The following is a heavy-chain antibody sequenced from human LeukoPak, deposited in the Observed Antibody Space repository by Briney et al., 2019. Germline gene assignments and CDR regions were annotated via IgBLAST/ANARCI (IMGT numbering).Heavy chain of an antibody. Sequence: PGGSLRLSCAASGFTFSSFAMTWVRQAPGKGLEWVSSISSSGGVTYYADFVKRRFAISRANSKSTLYLQMDSLRGDDTAVYHCGKWVGDVSPRNFYHGMDVWGQGATVTVSS. CDR2: ISSSGGVT. CDR3: GKWVGDVSPRNFYHGMDV. J-gene: IGHJ6*02. D-gene: IGHD3-10*01. CDR1: GFTFSSFA. V-gene: IGHV3-23*01.